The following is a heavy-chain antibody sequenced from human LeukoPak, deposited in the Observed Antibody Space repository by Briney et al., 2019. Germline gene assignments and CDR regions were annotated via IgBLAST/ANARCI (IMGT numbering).Heavy chain of an antibody. CDR2: IYQSGST. Sequence: SETLSLTCTVSGYSISSGYFWGWFQQPPGKGLEWIGSIYQSGSTYYNPSLKSRVTISVDTSKNQFSLKLSSVTAADTAVYYCARDVDYWGQGTLVTVSS. CDR3: ARDVDY. V-gene: IGHV4-38-2*02. CDR1: GYSISSGYF. J-gene: IGHJ4*02.